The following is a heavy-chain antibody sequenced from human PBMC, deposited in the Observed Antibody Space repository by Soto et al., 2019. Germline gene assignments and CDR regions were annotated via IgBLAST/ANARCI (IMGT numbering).Heavy chain of an antibody. J-gene: IGHJ6*02. D-gene: IGHD1-26*01. CDR3: ASVSGSYYYGMDI. CDR2: IYHSGST. CDR1: GGSISSSNW. V-gene: IGHV4-4*02. Sequence: QVQLQESGPGLVKPSGTLSLTCAVSGGSISSSNWWSLVRQPPGKVVEWIGEIYHSGSTNYNPSLKGRVTLSVHKSKSHFSQTISSVTGAVMAVYFRASVSGSYYYGMDIRGQGHTVTVAS.